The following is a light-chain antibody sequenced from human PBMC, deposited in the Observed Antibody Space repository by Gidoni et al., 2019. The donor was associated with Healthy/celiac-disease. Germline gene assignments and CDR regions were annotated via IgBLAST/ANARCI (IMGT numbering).Light chain of an antibody. J-gene: IGKJ5*01. Sequence: ELVLTQSPATLSLSPGERATLSCRASYSVSSYLAWYQQKPGQAPRLLIYDASNRATGIPARFSGSGSGTDFTLTISSLEPEDFAVYYCQQRSNWPPTFGQGTRLEIK. V-gene: IGKV3-11*01. CDR1: YSVSSY. CDR3: QQRSNWPPT. CDR2: DAS.